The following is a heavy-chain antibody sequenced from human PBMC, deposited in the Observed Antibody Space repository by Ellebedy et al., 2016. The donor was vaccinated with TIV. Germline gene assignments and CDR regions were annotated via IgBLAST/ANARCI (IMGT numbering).Heavy chain of an antibody. V-gene: IGHV5-10-1*01. D-gene: IGHD4-17*01. J-gene: IGHJ4*02. CDR2: IDPSDSYT. Sequence: GGSLRLSXKGSGYSFTSYWISWVRQMPGKGLEWMGRIDPSDSYTNYSPSFQGHVTISADKSISTAYLQWSSLKASDTAMYYCARLYGDYESARDYWGQGTLVTVSS. CDR3: ARLYGDYESARDY. CDR1: GYSFTSYW.